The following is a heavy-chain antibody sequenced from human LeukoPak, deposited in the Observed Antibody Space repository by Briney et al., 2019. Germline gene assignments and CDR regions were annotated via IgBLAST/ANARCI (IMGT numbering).Heavy chain of an antibody. CDR1: GFTFSSYA. CDR3: AKSSGYYYDSSGYFDI. D-gene: IGHD3-22*01. V-gene: IGHV3-9*03. J-gene: IGHJ3*02. CDR2: ISWNSGSI. Sequence: PGGSLRLSCAASGFTFSSYAMSWVRQAPGKGLEWVSGISWNSGSIGYADSVKGRFTISRDNAKNSLYLQMNRLRAEDMALYYCAKSSGYYYDSSGYFDIWGQGTMVTVSS.